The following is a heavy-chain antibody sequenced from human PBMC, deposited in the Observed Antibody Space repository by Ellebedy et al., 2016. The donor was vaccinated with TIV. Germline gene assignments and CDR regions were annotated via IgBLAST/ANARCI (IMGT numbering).Heavy chain of an antibody. D-gene: IGHD2-15*01. Sequence: GESLKISCAASGFTFSSYAMNWVRQAPGKGLEWVSSINDISSHIYYADSLRGRFTISRDNSKNTLSLQMNSLRPDDTAVYFCARELYAGAHYCSDYWGQGTLVTVSS. CDR1: GFTFSSYA. CDR2: INDISSHI. V-gene: IGHV3-21*04. J-gene: IGHJ4*02. CDR3: ARELYAGAHYCSDY.